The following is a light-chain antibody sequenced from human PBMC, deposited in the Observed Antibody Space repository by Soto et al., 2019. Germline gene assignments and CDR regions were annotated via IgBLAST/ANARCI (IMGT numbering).Light chain of an antibody. CDR3: AAWDDSLNGVA. CDR2: SSN. J-gene: IGLJ2*01. Sequence: QAVVTQPPSVSGAPGQRVTISCTGSSANIGAAYNVDWYQQLPGTAPKLLIYSSNQRPSGVPDRFSASKSGTSASLAISGLQSADEADYYCAAWDDSLNGVAFGGGTKLTVL. V-gene: IGLV1-44*01. CDR1: SANIGAAYN.